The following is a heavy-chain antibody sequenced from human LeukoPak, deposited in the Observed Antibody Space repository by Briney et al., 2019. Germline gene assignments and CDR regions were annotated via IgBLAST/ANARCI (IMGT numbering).Heavy chain of an antibody. CDR1: GGSISNFY. CDR2: IYHSGST. V-gene: IGHV4-59*08. CDR3: ARQTNP. Sequence: SETLSLTCTASGGSISNFYWTWIRQPPGKGLEWIGYIYHSGSTTYNPSLKSRVTISLDASKNQFSLRMTSVTIADTAVYYCARQTNPWGQGTLVTVSS. J-gene: IGHJ4*02.